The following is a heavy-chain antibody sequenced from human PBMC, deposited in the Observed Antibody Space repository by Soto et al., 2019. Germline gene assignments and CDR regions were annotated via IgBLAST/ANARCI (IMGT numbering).Heavy chain of an antibody. V-gene: IGHV1-69*12. CDR3: ARVGKWLLRHYYFDY. Sequence: QVQLVQSGAEVKKPGSSVKVSCKASGGTFSSYAISWVRQAPGQGLEWMGGIIPIFGTANYAQKFQGRVTITADESTSTAYMELSSLRSEDTAVNYCARVGKWLLRHYYFDYWGQGTLVTVSS. CDR2: IIPIFGTA. D-gene: IGHD3-22*01. J-gene: IGHJ4*02. CDR1: GGTFSSYA.